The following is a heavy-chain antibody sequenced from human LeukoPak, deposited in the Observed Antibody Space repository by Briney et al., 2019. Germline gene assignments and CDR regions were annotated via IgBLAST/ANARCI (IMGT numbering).Heavy chain of an antibody. CDR2: IYPRVNT. V-gene: IGHV4-4*07. D-gene: IGHD5-24*01. Sequence: SETLSLTCAVSGGSISRYYWSWIRQPAGKGLEWIGRIYPRVNTNYNPSLKSRVTMSVDTAKNQLSLKMRAVTAADTAVYFCARDRDTRDWFDLWGQGTLVTVSS. J-gene: IGHJ5*02. CDR3: ARDRDTRDWFDL. CDR1: GGSISRYY.